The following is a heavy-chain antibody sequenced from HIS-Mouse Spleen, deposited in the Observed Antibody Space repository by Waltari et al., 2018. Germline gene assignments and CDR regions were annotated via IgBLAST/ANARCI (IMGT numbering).Heavy chain of an antibody. V-gene: IGHV4-39*07. J-gene: IGHJ2*01. Sequence: QLQLQESGPGLVKPSETLSLTCPVSGGSISSRSYYWVWIRQPPGKGLRWIGSIYYSGSTYYNPSLKSRVTISVDTSKNQFSLKLSSVTAADTAVYYCAREIPYSSSWYDWYFDLWGRGTLVTVSS. CDR1: GGSISSRSYY. CDR2: IYYSGST. D-gene: IGHD6-13*01. CDR3: AREIPYSSSWYDWYFDL.